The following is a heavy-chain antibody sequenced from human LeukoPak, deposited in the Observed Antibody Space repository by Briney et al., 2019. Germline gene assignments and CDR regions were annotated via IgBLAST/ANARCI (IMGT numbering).Heavy chain of an antibody. V-gene: IGHV3-48*03. CDR2: ISSSGSTI. D-gene: IGHD5-12*01. CDR3: ARGYSGYVNAFDI. Sequence: GGSLRLSCAASGFTFSSYEMNWVRQAPGKGLGWVSYISSSGSTIYYADSVKGRFTISRDNAKNSLYLQMNSLRAEDTAVYYCARGYSGYVNAFDIWGQGTMVTVSS. J-gene: IGHJ3*02. CDR1: GFTFSSYE.